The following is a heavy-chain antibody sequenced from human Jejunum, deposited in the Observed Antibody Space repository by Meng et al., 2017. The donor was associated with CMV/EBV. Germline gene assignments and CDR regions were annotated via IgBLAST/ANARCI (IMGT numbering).Heavy chain of an antibody. CDR3: AREGTNSYYFDY. Sequence: GDSIRSGDCYWSWIRQPPGKGLEWIGYIYESGSTSYNPSLESRVTISVDTSKNQFSLKVMSVTAADTAVYYCAREGTNSYYFDYWGQGTLVTVSS. D-gene: IGHD1-14*01. CDR1: GDSIRSGDCY. CDR2: IYESGST. V-gene: IGHV4-30-4*01. J-gene: IGHJ4*02.